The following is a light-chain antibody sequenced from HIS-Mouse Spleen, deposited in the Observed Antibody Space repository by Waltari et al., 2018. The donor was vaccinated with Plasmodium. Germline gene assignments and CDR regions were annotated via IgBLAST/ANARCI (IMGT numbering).Light chain of an antibody. CDR3: QVWDSSSDHPV. V-gene: IGLV3-1*01. Sequence: SYELTQPPSVSVSPGQTASITCSGDKFGDKYACWYQQKPGQSPVLVIYQDSKRPSGNPERFSGSNSGNTATLTISRVEAGDEADYYCQVWDSSSDHPVFGGGTKLTVL. CDR2: QDS. CDR1: KFGDKY. J-gene: IGLJ2*01.